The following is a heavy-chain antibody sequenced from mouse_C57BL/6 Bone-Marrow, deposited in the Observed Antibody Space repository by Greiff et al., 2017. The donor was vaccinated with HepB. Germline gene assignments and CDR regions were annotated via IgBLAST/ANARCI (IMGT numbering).Heavy chain of an antibody. V-gene: IGHV5-2*03. D-gene: IGHD3-1*01. CDR1: EYEFPSYD. CDR3: ARAYFDY. Sequence: EVMLVESGGGLVQPGESLKLSCESYEYEFPSYDMSWVRETPEKRLELVAAINSDGGSTYYPDTMERRIIISRDNTKKTLYLQMSSLRSEDTAVYDCARAYFDYWGQGTTLTVAS. CDR2: INSDGGST. J-gene: IGHJ2*01.